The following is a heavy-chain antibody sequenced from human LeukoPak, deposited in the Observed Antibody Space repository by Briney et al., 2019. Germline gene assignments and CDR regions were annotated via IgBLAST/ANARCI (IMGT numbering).Heavy chain of an antibody. CDR3: ARERRTVSEFDP. CDR2: INWNGGST. V-gene: IGHV3-20*04. CDR1: GFTFDDYG. Sequence: PAGGSLRLSCAASGFTFDDYGMSWVRHAPGKGLEWVSGINWNGGSTGYADSVKGRFTISRDNAKNSLYLQMNSLRAEDTALYYCARERRTVSEFDPWGQGTLVTLSS. D-gene: IGHD3/OR15-3a*01. J-gene: IGHJ5*02.